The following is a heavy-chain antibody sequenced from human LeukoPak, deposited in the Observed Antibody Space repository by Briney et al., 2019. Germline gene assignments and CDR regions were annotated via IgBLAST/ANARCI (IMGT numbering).Heavy chain of an antibody. D-gene: IGHD2-2*01. CDR1: GFTFNSYW. V-gene: IGHV3-74*01. Sequence: GGSLRLSCAASGFTFNSYWIHWVRQAPGKGLVWVSRINTDGSRTNYADSVKGRFTISRDNAENSLYLQMNSLRAEDTAVYYCTRVRVVVPSAFDYCDFWGQGTPVTVSS. J-gene: IGHJ4*02. CDR2: INTDGSRT. CDR3: TRVRVVVPSAFDYCDF.